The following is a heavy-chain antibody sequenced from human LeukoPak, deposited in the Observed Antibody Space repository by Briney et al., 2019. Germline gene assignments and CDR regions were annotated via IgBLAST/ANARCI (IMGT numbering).Heavy chain of an antibody. J-gene: IGHJ3*02. V-gene: IGHV4-30-2*01. CDR2: IYHSEST. D-gene: IGHD3-9*01. Sequence: KSSETLSLTCAVSGLSISSGGYSWRWIRQPPGKGLEWIGYIYHSESTYYNPSLKSRVTISVDRSKNQFSLKLSSVTAADTAVYYCARGGGLRYFDWLFGSDAFDIWGQGTMVTVSS. CDR3: ARGGGLRYFDWLFGSDAFDI. CDR1: GLSISSGGYS.